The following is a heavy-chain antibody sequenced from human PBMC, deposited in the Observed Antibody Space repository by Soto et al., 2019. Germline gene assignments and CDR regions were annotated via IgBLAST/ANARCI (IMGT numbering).Heavy chain of an antibody. Sequence: LSLTCTVSGGSISSSNYYWAWIRQPPGKGLEWIGNIYYTEGTYYNPSLKSRVTISVDTSENQVSLKLFSVTAADTALYYCVSAAKWELLFDYWGQGIQVIVSS. D-gene: IGHD1-26*01. J-gene: IGHJ4*02. V-gene: IGHV4-39*01. CDR1: GGSISSSNYY. CDR3: VSAAKWELLFDY. CDR2: IYYTEGT.